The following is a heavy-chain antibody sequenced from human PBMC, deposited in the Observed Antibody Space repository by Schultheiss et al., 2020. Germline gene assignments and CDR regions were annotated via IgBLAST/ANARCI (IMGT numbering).Heavy chain of an antibody. J-gene: IGHJ5*02. CDR2: VYPGDSDT. Sequence: GESLKISCKGSGYSFTNYWIGWVRQMPGKGLEWMGIVYPGDSDTRYSPSLRGQVTISADKSITTAYLQWNSLKASDTAMYYCARHPHGWEGWFDPWGQGTLVTVSS. D-gene: IGHD6-19*01. V-gene: IGHV5-51*01. CDR1: GYSFTNYW. CDR3: ARHPHGWEGWFDP.